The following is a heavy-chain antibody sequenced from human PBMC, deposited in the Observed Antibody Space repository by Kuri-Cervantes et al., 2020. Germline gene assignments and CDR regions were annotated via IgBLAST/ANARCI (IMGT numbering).Heavy chain of an antibody. CDR2: ISYDGSNK. CDR1: GSTFSSYA. Sequence: GGSLRLSCAASGSTFSSYAMHWVRQAPGKGLEWVAVISYDGSNKFYADSVKGRFTISRDNSKNTLYLQMNSLRAEDTAVYYCAKGTLEFCSGGSCYPVDYWGQGTLVTVSS. J-gene: IGHJ4*02. CDR3: AKGTLEFCSGGSCYPVDY. D-gene: IGHD2-15*01. V-gene: IGHV3-30*18.